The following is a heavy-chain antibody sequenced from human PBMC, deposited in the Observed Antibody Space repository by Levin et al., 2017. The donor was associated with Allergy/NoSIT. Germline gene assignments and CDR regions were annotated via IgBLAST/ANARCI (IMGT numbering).Heavy chain of an antibody. D-gene: IGHD3-9*01. CDR1: GFSFSSYW. CDR3: VRVDLRYFDWLLLDYHGMDV. J-gene: IGHJ6*02. Sequence: ETLSLTCAASGFSFSSYWMSWVRQAPGKGLEWVANIKQDGSEKYYVDSVKGRFTISTDNAKNSLYLQMSSLRAEDTAVYYCVRVDLRYFDWLLLDYHGMDVWGRGTTVTVSS. V-gene: IGHV3-7*04. CDR2: IKQDGSEK.